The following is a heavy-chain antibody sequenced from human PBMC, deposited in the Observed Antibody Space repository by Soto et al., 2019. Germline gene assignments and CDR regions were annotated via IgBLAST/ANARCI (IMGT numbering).Heavy chain of an antibody. CDR3: ARDLGIGAAGRGYWYYYGMDV. CDR1: GFTFSSYW. Sequence: LRLSCAASGFTFSSYWMSWVRQAPGKGLEWVANIKQDESEEYYVDSVKGRFTISRDNAKKSLYLQMNSLRAEDTAVYYCARDLGIGAAGRGYWYYYGMDVWGQGTTVTVSS. D-gene: IGHD6-13*01. J-gene: IGHJ6*02. CDR2: IKQDESEE. V-gene: IGHV3-7*03.